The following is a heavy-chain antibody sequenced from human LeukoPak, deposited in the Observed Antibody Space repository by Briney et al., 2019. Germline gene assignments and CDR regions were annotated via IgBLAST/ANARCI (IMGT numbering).Heavy chain of an antibody. CDR2: VNPNSGGT. V-gene: IGHV1-2*02. J-gene: IGHJ4*02. CDR3: ARGDDLTLNYDFWSGYPDFDY. D-gene: IGHD3-3*01. Sequence: ASVKVSCKASGYTFTGYYMHWVRQAPGQGLEWMGWVNPNSGGTNYAQKFQGRVTMTRDTSISTAYMELSRLRSDDTAVYYCARGDDLTLNYDFWSGYPDFDYWGQGTLVTVSS. CDR1: GYTFTGYY.